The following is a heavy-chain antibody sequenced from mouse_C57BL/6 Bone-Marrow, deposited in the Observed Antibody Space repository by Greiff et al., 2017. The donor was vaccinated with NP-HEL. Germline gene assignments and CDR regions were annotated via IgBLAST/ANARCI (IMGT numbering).Heavy chain of an antibody. Sequence: QVQLQQPGAELVKPGASVKLSCKASGYTFTSYWMQWVKQRPGQGLEWIGEIDPSDSYTNYNQKFKGKATLTVVTSSSTAYMQLSSLTSEDSAVYYCARGGGFAYWGQGTLVTVSA. CDR2: IDPSDSYT. CDR1: GYTFTSYW. CDR3: ARGGGFAY. V-gene: IGHV1-50*01. J-gene: IGHJ3*01.